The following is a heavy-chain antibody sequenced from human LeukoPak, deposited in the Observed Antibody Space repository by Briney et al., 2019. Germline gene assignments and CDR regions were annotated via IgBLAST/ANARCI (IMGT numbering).Heavy chain of an antibody. CDR2: IYYSGST. J-gene: IGHJ4*02. V-gene: IGHV4-59*08. CDR1: GGSISSYY. D-gene: IGHD2-2*03. CDR3: ARHGSTDYFDY. Sequence: SETLSLTCTVSGGSISSYYWSWIRQPPGKGLEWIGYIYYSGSTFYNPSLKSRVTISVDTSNNQFSLGLSSVTAADTAVYYCARHGSTDYFDYWGQGTLVTVSS.